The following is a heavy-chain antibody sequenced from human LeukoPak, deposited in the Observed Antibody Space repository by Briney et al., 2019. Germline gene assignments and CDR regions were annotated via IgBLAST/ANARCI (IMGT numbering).Heavy chain of an antibody. V-gene: IGHV3-23*01. CDR3: ARERMVTTEFVYYYYYGMDV. CDR2: VSRSGGAT. CDR1: GFSFTSYA. D-gene: IGHD4-17*01. Sequence: PGGSLRLSCEASGFSFTSYAMSWVRQAQGKGLEWVSAVSRSGGATYYADSVKGRFTISRDNSKNTLYLQMNSLRAEDTALYFCARERMVTTEFVYYYYYGMDVWGQGTTVTVSS. J-gene: IGHJ6*02.